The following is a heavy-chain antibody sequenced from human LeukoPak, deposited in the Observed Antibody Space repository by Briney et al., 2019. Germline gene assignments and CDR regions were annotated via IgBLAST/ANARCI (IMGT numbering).Heavy chain of an antibody. V-gene: IGHV1-69*05. D-gene: IGHD3-22*01. CDR2: IIPIFGKA. CDR1: GGTFSGYA. J-gene: IGHJ3*02. Sequence: GSSVKVSCKASGGTFSGYAISWVRQAPGQGLEWMGRIIPIFGKANYAQKFQGRVTITTDESTSTAYMELSSLRSEDTAVYYCARAHYYDSSGYLIWGQGTMVTVSS. CDR3: ARAHYYDSSGYLI.